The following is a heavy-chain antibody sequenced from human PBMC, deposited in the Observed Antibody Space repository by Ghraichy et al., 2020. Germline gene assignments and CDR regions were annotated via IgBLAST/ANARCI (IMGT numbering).Heavy chain of an antibody. Sequence: GSLRLSCTVSGGSISNYYWSWIRQPPGKGLEWIGYIYYSGSTNYNPSLKSRVTISVDTSKNQFSLKLSSVTAADTAVYYCARGDDYGGNSLWGQGTLVTVSS. CDR3: ARGDDYGGNSL. D-gene: IGHD4-23*01. J-gene: IGHJ4*02. V-gene: IGHV4-59*08. CDR2: IYYSGST. CDR1: GGSISNYY.